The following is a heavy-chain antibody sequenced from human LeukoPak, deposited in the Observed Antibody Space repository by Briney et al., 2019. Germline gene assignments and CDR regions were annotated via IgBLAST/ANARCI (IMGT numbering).Heavy chain of an antibody. J-gene: IGHJ4*02. CDR1: GFTFSSYA. CDR3: ARVFTTRLRFLEWLPFQYYFDY. D-gene: IGHD3-3*01. Sequence: GGSLRLSCAASGFTFSSYAMHWVRQAPGKGLEWVANIKQDGSEKYYVDSVKGRFTISRDNAKNSLYLQMNSLRAEDTAVYYCARVFTTRLRFLEWLPFQYYFDYWGQGTLVTVSS. CDR2: IKQDGSEK. V-gene: IGHV3-7*01.